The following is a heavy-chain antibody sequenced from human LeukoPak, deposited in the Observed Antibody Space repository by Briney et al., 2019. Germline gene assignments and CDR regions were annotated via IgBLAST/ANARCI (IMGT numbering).Heavy chain of an antibody. CDR1: GFTFSSYS. Sequence: PGGSLRLSCAASGFTFSSYSMNWVRQAPGKGLEWVSYISSSSSTIYYADSVKGRFTISRDNAKNSLYLQMNSLRAEDTAVYYCARGIAARYYYMDVWGKGTTVTVSS. D-gene: IGHD6-6*01. CDR2: ISSSSSTI. V-gene: IGHV3-48*01. CDR3: ARGIAARYYYMDV. J-gene: IGHJ6*03.